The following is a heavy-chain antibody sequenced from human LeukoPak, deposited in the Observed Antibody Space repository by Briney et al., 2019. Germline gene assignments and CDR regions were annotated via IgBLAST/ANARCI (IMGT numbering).Heavy chain of an antibody. J-gene: IGHJ4*02. Sequence: SETLSLTCAVYGGTFSGYYWSWIRQPPGKGLEWIGEINHSGSTNCNPSLKSRVTMSVDTSKNQFSLMVRSVTAADTAVYYCARLSGSYYRVGVRYFNYWGQGTLVTVSS. D-gene: IGHD1-26*01. CDR3: ARLSGSYYRVGVRYFNY. V-gene: IGHV4-34*01. CDR2: INHSGST. CDR1: GGTFSGYY.